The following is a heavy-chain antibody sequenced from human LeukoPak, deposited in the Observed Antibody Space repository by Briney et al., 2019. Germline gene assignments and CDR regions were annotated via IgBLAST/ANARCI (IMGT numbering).Heavy chain of an antibody. J-gene: IGHJ4*02. V-gene: IGHV3-30*03. CDR2: ISYDGSNK. CDR1: GFTFSSYG. CDR3: ARDSAMATIKGPLDY. Sequence: PGRSLRLSCAASGFTFSSYGMHWVRQAPGKGLEWVAVISYDGSNKYYADSVKGRFTISRDNPKNTLYLQMNSLRAEDTAVYHCARDSAMATIKGPLDYWGQGTLVTVSS. D-gene: IGHD5-24*01.